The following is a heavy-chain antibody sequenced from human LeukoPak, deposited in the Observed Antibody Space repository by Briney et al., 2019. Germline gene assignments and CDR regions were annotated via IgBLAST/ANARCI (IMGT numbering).Heavy chain of an antibody. CDR1: GYTFTGYY. CDR3: ARDLGYCSSTSCFPFDY. V-gene: IGHV1-2*02. J-gene: IGHJ4*02. Sequence: ASVKVSCKASGYTFTGYYMHWVRQAPGQGLEWMGWINPNSGGTNYAQKFQGRVTMTRDTSISTAYMELSRLRSDDTAVYYCARDLGYCSSTSCFPFDYWGQGTLVAGSS. D-gene: IGHD2-2*01. CDR2: INPNSGGT.